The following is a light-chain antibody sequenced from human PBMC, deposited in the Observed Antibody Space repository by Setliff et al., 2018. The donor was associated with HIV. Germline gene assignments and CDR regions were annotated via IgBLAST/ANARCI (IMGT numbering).Light chain of an antibody. V-gene: IGLV2-14*01. CDR1: SSDFGGYNY. CDR2: EVN. Sequence: QSVLTQPASVSGSPGQSITISCSGTSSDFGGYNYVSWYQQHPGKAPKVIIYEVNNRPSGVSNRFSDSKSGNTASLTISGLQAEDEADYYCSSYTSRNILYGFGTGTKVTVL. CDR3: SSYTSRNILYG. J-gene: IGLJ1*01.